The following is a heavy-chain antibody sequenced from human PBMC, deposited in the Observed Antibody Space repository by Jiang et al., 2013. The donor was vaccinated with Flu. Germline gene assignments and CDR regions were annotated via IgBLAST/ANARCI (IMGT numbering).Heavy chain of an antibody. J-gene: IGHJ3*02. CDR2: IHPVDSDP. V-gene: IGHV5-51*01. Sequence: GAEVKKPGESLTISCKASGYMFTNYWIGWVRQMPGKGLEWMGIIHPVDSDPRYSPSFQGQVTISADKSINTAYLQWSSLKASDTAMYYCARRYYDYVWGSYRSDAFDIWAKGQWSPSLQ. CDR3: ARRYYDYVWGSYRSDAFDI. CDR1: GYMFTNYW. D-gene: IGHD3-16*02.